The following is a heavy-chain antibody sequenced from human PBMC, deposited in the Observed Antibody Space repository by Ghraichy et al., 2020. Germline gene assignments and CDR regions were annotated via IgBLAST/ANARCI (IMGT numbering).Heavy chain of an antibody. CDR2: ITSNGRSS. V-gene: IGHV3-64D*06. CDR3: VKDLGELLSLYFDY. D-gene: IGHD3-16*01. CDR1: GFTISTYG. Sequence: GGSLRLSCSASGFTISTYGMHWVRQPPGKGLEYVAGITSNGRSSNYADSVKGRFTIARDNSKNALYLQMSSLRAEDTAVYYCVKDLGELLSLYFDYWVPGNLVTVSS. J-gene: IGHJ4*02.